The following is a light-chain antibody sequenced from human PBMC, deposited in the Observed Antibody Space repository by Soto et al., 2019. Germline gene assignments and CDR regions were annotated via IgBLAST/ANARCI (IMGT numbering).Light chain of an antibody. V-gene: IGKV3-20*01. CDR2: DAS. Sequence: FVLTQSPGTLSLSPGERANLSCRASQTVRNNYVAWYQQKPGPAPRLMSYDASSRATVIPDRVSGGGAGPDFTLTISRLAPEHFEVYSCQQFRSYPLTFGGGTNVYIK. CDR1: QTVRNNY. CDR3: QQFRSYPLT. J-gene: IGKJ4*01.